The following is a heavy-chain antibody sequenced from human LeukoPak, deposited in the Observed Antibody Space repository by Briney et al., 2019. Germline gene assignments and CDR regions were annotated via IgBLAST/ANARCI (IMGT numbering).Heavy chain of an antibody. CDR1: GYSFTSYW. J-gene: IGHJ4*02. CDR2: IYPGDSGT. V-gene: IGHV5-51*01. CDR3: ARHTLTGAVAGTADY. Sequence: GESLKISCKGSGYSFTSYWIGWVRQMPGKGLEWMGIIYPGDSGTRYSPSFQGQVTISADKSISTAYLQWSSLKASDTAMYYCARHTLTGAVAGTADYWGQGTLVTVSS. D-gene: IGHD6-19*01.